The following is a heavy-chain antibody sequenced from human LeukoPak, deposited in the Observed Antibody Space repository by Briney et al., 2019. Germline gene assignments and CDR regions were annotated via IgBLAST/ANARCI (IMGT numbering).Heavy chain of an antibody. Sequence: PGGSLRLSCAASGFTVITNDMTWVRQAPGKGLEWVSVLYSDGNTKYADSVQGRFTISRDNSKNTQYLEMNSLSPDDTAVYYCARGVEPLAAITLAYWGQGTLVTVSS. V-gene: IGHV3-53*01. D-gene: IGHD1-14*01. CDR2: LYSDGNT. CDR1: GFTVITND. CDR3: ARGVEPLAAITLAY. J-gene: IGHJ4*02.